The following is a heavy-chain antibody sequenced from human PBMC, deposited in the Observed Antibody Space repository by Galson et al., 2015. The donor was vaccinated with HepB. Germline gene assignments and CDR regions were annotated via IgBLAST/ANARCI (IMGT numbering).Heavy chain of an antibody. Sequence: LRLSCAASGFTFSSYAMHWVRQAPGKGLEYVSAISSNGGSTYYADSVKGRFTISRDNSKNTLYLQMSSLRAEDTAVYYCVKDLPWGERYFDWLSFGGYYYGMDVWGQGTTVTVSS. J-gene: IGHJ6*02. CDR1: GFTFSSYA. CDR2: ISSNGGST. D-gene: IGHD3-9*01. V-gene: IGHV3-64D*06. CDR3: VKDLPWGERYFDWLSFGGYYYGMDV.